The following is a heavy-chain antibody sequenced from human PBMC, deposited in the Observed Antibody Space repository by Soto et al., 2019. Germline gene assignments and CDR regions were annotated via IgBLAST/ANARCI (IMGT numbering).Heavy chain of an antibody. CDR2: IYYSANT. Sequence: SETLSLTCTVSGDSINTPHYYWSWIRQPPGKGLEWIGYIYYSANTYYNPSLKSRVTISVDTSKNHLSLKLSSVTAADTAVYYCARGPCGGDCYPPDSWGQGTLVTVSS. CDR1: GDSINTPHYY. V-gene: IGHV4-30-4*01. J-gene: IGHJ4*02. D-gene: IGHD2-21*02. CDR3: ARGPCGGDCYPPDS.